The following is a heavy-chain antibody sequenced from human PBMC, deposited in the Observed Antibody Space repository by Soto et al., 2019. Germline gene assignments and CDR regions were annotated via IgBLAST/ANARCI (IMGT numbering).Heavy chain of an antibody. J-gene: IGHJ4*02. CDR3: ARHGTLLIDY. CDR1: GGAISSSRYY. CDR2: IYYSGST. V-gene: IGHV4-39*01. D-gene: IGHD1-26*01. Sequence: SETLSLTCTVSGGAISSSRYYWGWIRQPPGKGLEWIGSIYYSGSTYYDPSLKSRVTISVDTSKNHFSLKLSSVTAADTAVYYCARHGTLLIDYWGQGTLVTVS.